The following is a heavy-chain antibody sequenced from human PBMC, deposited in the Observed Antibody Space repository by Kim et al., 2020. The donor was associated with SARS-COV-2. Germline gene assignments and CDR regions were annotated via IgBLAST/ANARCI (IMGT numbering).Heavy chain of an antibody. J-gene: IGHJ4*02. Sequence: SETLSLTCAVYGGSFSGYYWSWIRQPPGKGLEWIGEINHSGSTNYNPSLKSRVTISVDTSKNQFSLKLSSVTAADTAVYYCARGPPKSEPAARTDDYWGQGTLVTVSS. CDR3: ARGPPKSEPAARTDDY. V-gene: IGHV4-34*01. CDR2: INHSGST. CDR1: GGSFSGYY. D-gene: IGHD2-2*01.